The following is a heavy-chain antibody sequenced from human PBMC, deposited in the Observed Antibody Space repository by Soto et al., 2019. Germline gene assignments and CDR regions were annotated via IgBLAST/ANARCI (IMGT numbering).Heavy chain of an antibody. CDR3: AKDLTDYGDYDY. V-gene: IGHV3-30*18. D-gene: IGHD4-17*01. CDR1: GFTFSSYG. J-gene: IGHJ4*02. CDR2: ISYDGSNK. Sequence: QVQLVESGGGVVQPGRSLRLSCAASGFTFSSYGMHWVRQAPGKGLEWVAVISYDGSNKYYADSVKGRFTISRDNSKNTLYLQMNSLRAEGTAVYYCAKDLTDYGDYDYWGQGTLVTVSS.